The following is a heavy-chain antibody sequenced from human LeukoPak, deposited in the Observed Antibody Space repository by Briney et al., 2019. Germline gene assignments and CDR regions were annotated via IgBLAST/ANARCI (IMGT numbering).Heavy chain of an antibody. CDR2: IYTSGFT. CDR3: ARDLPYSSGWYGFDH. CDR1: GSSISTYY. Sequence: PPETLSLTCTVSGSSISTYYWSWIRQPAGKGLEWIGRIYTSGFTDYNPSLKSRVTMSVDTSESQFSLKLSSVTAADTAVYYCARDLPYSSGWYGFDHWGQGTLVTVSS. V-gene: IGHV4-4*07. D-gene: IGHD6-19*01. J-gene: IGHJ4*02.